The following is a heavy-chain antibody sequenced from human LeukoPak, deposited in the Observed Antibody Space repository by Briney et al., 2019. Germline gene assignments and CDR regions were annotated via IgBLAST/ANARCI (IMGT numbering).Heavy chain of an antibody. CDR1: GDSMSSSSYY. CDR3: ARLNGVMDYFDY. D-gene: IGHD2-8*01. CDR2: IYYSGSA. J-gene: IGHJ4*02. Sequence: PSETLSHTCTVSGDSMSSSSYYWGWIRQPPGKGLEWIGNIYYSGSAHYNPSLKSRVTISVDMSKNQFSLRLSSVTTADTAEFYCARLNGVMDYFDYWGQGTLVTVSS. V-gene: IGHV4-39*01.